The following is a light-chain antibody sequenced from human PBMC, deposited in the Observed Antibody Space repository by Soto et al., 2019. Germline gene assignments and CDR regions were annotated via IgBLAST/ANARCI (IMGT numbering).Light chain of an antibody. J-gene: IGLJ2*01. V-gene: IGLV2-14*01. Sequence: QSALTQPASVSGSPGQSITISCTGTSSDVGGYDYVSWYQQHPGKAPKLMIYDVNKRPSGVSNRFSGSKSGNTASLTISGLQAEVEADYYCSSYTSSSTLVVFGGGTKLTVL. CDR1: SSDVGGYDY. CDR2: DVN. CDR3: SSYTSSSTLVV.